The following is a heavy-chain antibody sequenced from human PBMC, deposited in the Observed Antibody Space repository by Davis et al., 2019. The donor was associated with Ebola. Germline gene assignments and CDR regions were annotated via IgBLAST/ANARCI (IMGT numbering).Heavy chain of an antibody. CDR2: ISSSSSYI. J-gene: IGHJ4*02. CDR1: GFTFRNYD. Sequence: GGSLRLSCVVSGFTFRNYDMNWFRQAPGKGLEWVSSISSSSSYIYYADSVKGRFTISRDNAKNSLYLQMNSLRAEDTAVYYCARGYSIWGIVGATYWGQGTLVTVSS. CDR3: ARGYSIWGIVGATY. D-gene: IGHD1-26*01. V-gene: IGHV3-21*01.